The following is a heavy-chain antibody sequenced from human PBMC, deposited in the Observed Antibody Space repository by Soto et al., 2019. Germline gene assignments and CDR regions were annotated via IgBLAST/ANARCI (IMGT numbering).Heavy chain of an antibody. CDR2: IDHSGST. CDR3: AIAVAGLGGWFDP. J-gene: IGHJ5*02. Sequence: PSETLSLTCAVYGGSFSAYYWSWIRQPPGKGLEWIGEIDHSGSTNYNPSLKSRVTISVDTSKNQFSLKLSSVTAADTAVYYCAIAVAGLGGWFDPWGQGTLVTVSS. CDR1: GGSFSAYY. V-gene: IGHV4-34*01. D-gene: IGHD6-19*01.